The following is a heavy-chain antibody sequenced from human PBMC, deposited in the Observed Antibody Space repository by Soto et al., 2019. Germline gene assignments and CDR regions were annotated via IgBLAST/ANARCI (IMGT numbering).Heavy chain of an antibody. CDR2: ISGSSTYI. CDR3: ARDRKIAVAGTSNYFYYGLDV. J-gene: IGHJ6*02. V-gene: IGHV3-21*01. D-gene: IGHD6-19*01. CDR1: GFIVTSYT. Sequence: EVQLVESGGGLVKPGGSLRLSCAASGFIVTSYTVNWVRQAPGKGLEWVSSISGSSTYIYYADSVKGRFTISRDNAKNSLSRQLNSLRAEDTAVYYCARDRKIAVAGTSNYFYYGLDVWGQGTTVTVSS.